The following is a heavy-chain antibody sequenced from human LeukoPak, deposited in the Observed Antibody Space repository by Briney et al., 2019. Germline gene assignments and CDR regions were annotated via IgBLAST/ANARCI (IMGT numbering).Heavy chain of an antibody. CDR1: GGSMSSSSYY. D-gene: IGHD7-27*01. V-gene: IGHV4-39*01. CDR2: IYYSGST. CDR3: ASGPWDWFDP. Sequence: SETLSLTCTVSGGSMSSSSYYWGWIRQPPGKGLEWIGSIYYSGSTYYNPSLKSRVTISVDTSKNQFSLKLSSVTAADTAVYYCASGPWDWFDPWGQGTLVTVSS. J-gene: IGHJ5*02.